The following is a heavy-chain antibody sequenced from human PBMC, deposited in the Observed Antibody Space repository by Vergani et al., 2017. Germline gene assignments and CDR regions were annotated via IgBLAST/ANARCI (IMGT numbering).Heavy chain of an antibody. CDR3: ARDRGYSSSADYYYYYMDV. CDR1: GFTFSSYA. D-gene: IGHD6-6*01. V-gene: IGHV3-30*01. J-gene: IGHJ6*03. Sequence: QVQLVESGGGVVQTGRSLRLSCAASGFTFSSYAMHWVRPAPGKGLELVAVISYDGSNKYYADSVKGRFTISRDNSKNTLYLQMNSLRAEDTAVYYCARDRGYSSSADYYYYYMDVWGKGTTVTVSS. CDR2: ISYDGSNK.